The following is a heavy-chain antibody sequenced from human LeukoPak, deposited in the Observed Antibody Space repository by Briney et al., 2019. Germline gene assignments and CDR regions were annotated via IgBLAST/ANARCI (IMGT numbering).Heavy chain of an antibody. J-gene: IGHJ6*02. CDR1: GFAFSSYG. CDR3: AKVRYSSSYYYGMDF. D-gene: IGHD6-13*01. CDR2: ISYDGSNK. Sequence: GGSLRLSCAASGFAFSSYGMHWVRQAPGKGLEWVAVISYDGSNKYNADSVKGRFTISRDNSKNTVYLQMNSLRAEDTAVYYCAKVRYSSSYYYGMDFWGQGTPVTVSS. V-gene: IGHV3-30*18.